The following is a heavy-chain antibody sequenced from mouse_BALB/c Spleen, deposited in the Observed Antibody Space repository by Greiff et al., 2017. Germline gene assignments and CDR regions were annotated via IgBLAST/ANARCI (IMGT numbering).Heavy chain of an antibody. J-gene: IGHJ3*01. D-gene: IGHD1-1*01. V-gene: IGHV2-9*02. CDR3: ASYYYGSSFAY. CDR1: GFSLTSYG. Sequence: VKLVESGPGLVAPSQSLSITCTVSGFSLTSYGVHWVRQPPGKGLEWLGVIWAGGSTNYNSALMSRLSISKDNSKSQVFLKMNSLQTDDTAMYYCASYYYGSSFAYWGQGTLVTVSA. CDR2: IWAGGST.